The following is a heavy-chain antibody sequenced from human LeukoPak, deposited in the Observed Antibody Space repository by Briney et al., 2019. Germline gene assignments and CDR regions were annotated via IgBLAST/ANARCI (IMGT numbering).Heavy chain of an antibody. CDR2: ISNSGNTI. CDR1: GFTFSSYE. D-gene: IGHD1-1*01. Sequence: PGGSLRLSCAASGFTFSSYEMNWVREAPGKGLEWGSYISNSGNTIFYADSVKGRFTISRDNGKNSLYLQMNSLRDEDTAVYYCARVFSNPTGNDYWGQGTLVTVSS. CDR3: ARVFSNPTGNDY. V-gene: IGHV3-48*03. J-gene: IGHJ4*02.